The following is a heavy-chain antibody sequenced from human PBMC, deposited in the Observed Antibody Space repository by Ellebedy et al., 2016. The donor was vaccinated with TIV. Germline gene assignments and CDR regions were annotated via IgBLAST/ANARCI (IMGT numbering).Heavy chain of an antibody. D-gene: IGHD1-26*01. CDR3: AKSEAGGTYLWLY. CDR2: ISYSGGST. V-gene: IGHV3-23*01. J-gene: IGHJ4*02. Sequence: GGSLRLSXAASGFAFSGYAMSWVRQAPGKGLEWVSAISYSGGSTYYTDSVKGRFTISRDNSMNTVYLQLNSLRVEDTAVYYCAKSEAGGTYLWLYWGQGALVTVSS. CDR1: GFAFSGYA.